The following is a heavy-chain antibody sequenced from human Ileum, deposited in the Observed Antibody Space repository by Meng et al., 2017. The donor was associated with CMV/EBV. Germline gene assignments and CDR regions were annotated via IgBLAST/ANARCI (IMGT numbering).Heavy chain of an antibody. J-gene: IGHJ3*01. CDR2: INGDGGHT. V-gene: IGHV3-23*01. CDR1: FPFSVYD. D-gene: IGHD5-12*01. Sequence: FPFSVYDMSWVRQAPGKGLYWVSTINGDGGHTDYADSVKGRFTISRDASKNTVFLQMNSLSAEDTAVYYCVKDIHAPDPNIVTSAFEVWGQGTLVTVSS. CDR3: VKDIHAPDPNIVTSAFEV.